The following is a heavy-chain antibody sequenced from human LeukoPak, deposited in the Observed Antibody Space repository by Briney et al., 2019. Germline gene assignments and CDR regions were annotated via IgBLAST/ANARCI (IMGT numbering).Heavy chain of an antibody. V-gene: IGHV4-34*01. D-gene: IGHD1-14*01. CDR1: GGSFSGYY. Sequence: SETLSLTCAVYGGSFSGYYWTWIRQPPGEGLGWIGEINHSGSTNYNPSLKSRVTISVGMSSKQFSLNLNSVTAADAAVFYCARGRYPRGYYRDVWGKGTTVTVSS. J-gene: IGHJ6*03. CDR3: ARGRYPRGYYRDV. CDR2: INHSGST.